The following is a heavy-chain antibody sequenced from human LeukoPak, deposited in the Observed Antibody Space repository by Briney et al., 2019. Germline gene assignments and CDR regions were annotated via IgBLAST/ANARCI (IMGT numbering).Heavy chain of an antibody. CDR2: ISGSGGST. Sequence: GGSLRLSCAASGFTFSSYAMSWVRQAPGKGLEWVSGISGSGGSTYYADSVKGRFTLSRDNSKNTLYLQMNSLRVEDTAVYYCAKEDGYSSGWFFDYWGQGTLVTVSS. J-gene: IGHJ4*02. V-gene: IGHV3-23*01. CDR1: GFTFSSYA. D-gene: IGHD6-19*01. CDR3: AKEDGYSSGWFFDY.